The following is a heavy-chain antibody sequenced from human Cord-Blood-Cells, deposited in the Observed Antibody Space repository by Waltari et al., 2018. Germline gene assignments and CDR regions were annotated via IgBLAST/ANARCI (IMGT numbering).Heavy chain of an antibody. J-gene: IGHJ3*02. Sequence: EVQLVQSGAEVKKPGESLKISCKGSGYSFTSYWIGWVRQMPGKGLEWMGIIYPGGSDTRYSPAFQGQVTISADKSISTAYLQWSSLKASDTAMYYWARPLNWGSDAFDIWGQGTMVTVSS. D-gene: IGHD7-27*01. CDR1: GYSFTSYW. CDR2: IYPGGSDT. V-gene: IGHV5-51*01. CDR3: ARPLNWGSDAFDI.